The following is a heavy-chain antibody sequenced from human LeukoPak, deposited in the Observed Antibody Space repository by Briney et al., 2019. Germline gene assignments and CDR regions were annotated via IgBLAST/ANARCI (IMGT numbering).Heavy chain of an antibody. D-gene: IGHD3-16*01. Sequence: GGSLRLSCVASGLTFDDYAMHWVRQAPGKGLEWVSLISGDGGSTFYADSVKGRFSISRDNSKNSLYLQMNSLRNEDTAMYYCAKESGKFDDWGQGTLVAVSS. CDR3: AKESGKFDD. V-gene: IGHV3-43*02. CDR2: ISGDGGST. J-gene: IGHJ4*02. CDR1: GLTFDDYA.